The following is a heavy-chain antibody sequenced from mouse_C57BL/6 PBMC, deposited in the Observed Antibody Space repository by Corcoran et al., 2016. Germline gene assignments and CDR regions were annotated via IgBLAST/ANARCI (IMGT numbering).Heavy chain of an antibody. CDR3: AGFLYYAMDY. CDR2: INPNNGGT. J-gene: IGHJ4*01. CDR1: GYTFTDYY. V-gene: IGHV1-26*01. Sequence: EVQLQQSGPELVKPGASVKISCKASGYTFTDYYMNWVKQSHGKSLEWIGDINPNNGGTSYNQKFKGKATLTVDKSSSTAYMELRSLTSEDSAVYYCAGFLYYAMDYWGQGTSVTVSS.